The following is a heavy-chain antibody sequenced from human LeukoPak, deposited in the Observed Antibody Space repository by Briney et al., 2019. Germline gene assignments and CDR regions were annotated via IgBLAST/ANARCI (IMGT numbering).Heavy chain of an antibody. D-gene: IGHD4-11*01. CDR3: ARLLYSNYGYFQH. CDR1: GYTFTGYY. J-gene: IGHJ1*01. V-gene: IGHV1-2*02. CDR2: INPNSGGT. Sequence: ASVKVSCKASGYTFTGYYMHWVRQAPGQGLEWMGWINPNSGGTNYAQKFQGRVTMTRDTSISTAYMELSRLRPDDTAVYYCARLLYSNYGYFQHWGQGTLVTVSS.